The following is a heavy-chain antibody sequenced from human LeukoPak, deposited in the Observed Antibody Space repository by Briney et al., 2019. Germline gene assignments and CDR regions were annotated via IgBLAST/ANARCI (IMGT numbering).Heavy chain of an antibody. D-gene: IGHD3-22*01. Sequence: PSATLSLTCTVSGGSISNDYWNWLRLPPGKGLEWVGSFSNSGRTNSNPSLKTRVTISVHTSKNQFSLRLTSVTAADTAVYYCARSSYYDDAFDFWGQGTLVTVSS. CDR3: ARSSYYDDAFDF. CDR1: GGSISNDY. CDR2: FSNSGRT. V-gene: IGHV4-59*01. J-gene: IGHJ4*02.